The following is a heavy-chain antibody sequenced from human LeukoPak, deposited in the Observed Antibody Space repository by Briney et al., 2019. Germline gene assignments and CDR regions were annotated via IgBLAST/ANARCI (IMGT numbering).Heavy chain of an antibody. CDR1: GYTLTDYY. V-gene: IGHV1-2*06. CDR3: ARVGYYESSGYYKY. J-gene: IGHJ4*02. CDR2: INPNSGGT. D-gene: IGHD3-22*01. Sequence: GASVKVSCKASGYTLTDYYMHWVRQAPGQGLEWMGRINPNSGGTNYAQKFQGRVTMTWDTSISTVYMELSRLRSDDTAVYYCARVGYYESSGYYKYWGQGTLVTVSS.